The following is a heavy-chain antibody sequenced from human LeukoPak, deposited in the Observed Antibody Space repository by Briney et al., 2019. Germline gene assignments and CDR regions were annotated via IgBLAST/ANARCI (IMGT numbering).Heavy chain of an antibody. V-gene: IGHV4-4*02. Sequence: PSGTLSLTCAVSGGSISRARWWYWVRQPPGKGLEWVGGISHNGSTIYNMSLKSRVTISLDRSTNQVSLKLSSVTAADTAMYYCAREPDYGSGLFYYGLDVWGQGTTVTVSS. D-gene: IGHD3-10*01. CDR3: AREPDYGSGLFYYGLDV. CDR2: ISHNGST. J-gene: IGHJ6*02. CDR1: GGSISRARW.